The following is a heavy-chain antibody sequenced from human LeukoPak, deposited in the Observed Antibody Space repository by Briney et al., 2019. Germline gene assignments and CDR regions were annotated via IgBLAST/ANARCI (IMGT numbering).Heavy chain of an antibody. CDR3: ARGQTYYYYDMDV. Sequence: PSQTLSLTCTVSGGSICSGSYYWSWIRQPAGKGLEWIGRIYTSGSTNYNPSLKSRVTISVDTSKNQFSLKLSAVTAADTAVYYCARGQTYYYYDMDVWGKGTTVTISS. J-gene: IGHJ6*03. V-gene: IGHV4-61*02. CDR1: GGSICSGSYY. CDR2: IYTSGST.